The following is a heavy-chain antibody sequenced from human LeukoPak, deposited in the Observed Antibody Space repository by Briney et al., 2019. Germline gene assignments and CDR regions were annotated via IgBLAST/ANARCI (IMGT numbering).Heavy chain of an antibody. CDR2: INHSGST. Sequence: SETLSLTCAVYGGSFSGYYWSWLRQPPGKGLEWIGEINHSGSTNYNPSLKSRVTISVDTSKNQFSLKLSSVPAAHTAVYYCARSSIAARPRPKYYYMDVWGKGTTVTVSS. CDR1: GGSFSGYY. J-gene: IGHJ6*03. D-gene: IGHD6-6*01. V-gene: IGHV4-34*01. CDR3: ARSSIAARPRPKYYYMDV.